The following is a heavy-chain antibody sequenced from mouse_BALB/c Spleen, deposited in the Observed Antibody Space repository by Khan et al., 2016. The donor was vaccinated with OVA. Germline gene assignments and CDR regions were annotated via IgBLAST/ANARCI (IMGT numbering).Heavy chain of an antibody. CDR3: ARKNYYGYAMDY. D-gene: IGHD1-1*01. Sequence: EVQLQESGPGLVKPSQSLSLTCTVTCYSITSDYAWDWIRQFPGNKLEWMGYISYGGSTSYNPSLKSRISITRDTSKNQFFLQLNSVTTEDTATYYCARKNYYGYAMDYWGQGTSVTVSS. J-gene: IGHJ4*01. CDR2: ISYGGST. V-gene: IGHV3-2*02. CDR1: CYSITSDYA.